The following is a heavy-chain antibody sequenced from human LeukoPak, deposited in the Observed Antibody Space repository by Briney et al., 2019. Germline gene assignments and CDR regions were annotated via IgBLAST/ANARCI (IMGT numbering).Heavy chain of an antibody. V-gene: IGHV3-30-3*01. CDR3: ARDSSGWTFDY. D-gene: IGHD6-19*01. CDR2: ISYDGSNK. CDR1: GLTFSKYT. J-gene: IGHJ4*02. Sequence: GGSLRLSCAASGLTFSKYTMYWVRQAPGKGLEWVAVISYDGSNKYYADSVKGRFTISRDNSKNTLYLQMNSLRAEDTAVYFCARDSSGWTFDYWGQGTLVTVSS.